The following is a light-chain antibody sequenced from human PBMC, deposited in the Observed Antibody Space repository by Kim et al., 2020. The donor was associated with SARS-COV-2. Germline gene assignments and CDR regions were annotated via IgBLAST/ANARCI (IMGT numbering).Light chain of an antibody. CDR1: RDISNF. CDR2: RTS. V-gene: IGKV1-33*01. J-gene: IGKJ2*01. CDR3: QQYDTLPYT. Sequence: SASLRDKVTITCQASRDISNFLNWYQHKPGKAPNLLIYRTSNLHTGVPLRFSGSGSGTQFSFTISSLQAEDIATYYCQQYDTLPYTFGQGTKLEI.